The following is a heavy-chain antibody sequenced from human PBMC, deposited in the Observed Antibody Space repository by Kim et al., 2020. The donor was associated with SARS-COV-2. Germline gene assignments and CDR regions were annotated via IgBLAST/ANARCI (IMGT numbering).Heavy chain of an antibody. J-gene: IGHJ4*02. CDR2: ISSSSSYI. CDR3: ARSTSGSYTLDY. D-gene: IGHD1-26*01. Sequence: GGSLRLSCAASGLTFSSYSMNWVRQAPGKGLEWVSSISSSSSYIYYADSVKGRFTISRDNAKNSLYLQMNSLRAEDTAVYYCARSTSGSYTLDYWGQGTLVTVSS. V-gene: IGHV3-21*01. CDR1: GLTFSSYS.